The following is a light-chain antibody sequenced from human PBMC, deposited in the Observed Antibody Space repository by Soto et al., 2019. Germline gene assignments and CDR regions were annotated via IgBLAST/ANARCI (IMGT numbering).Light chain of an antibody. CDR2: EAS. CDR3: QQYNVYPYT. V-gene: IGKV1-5*01. Sequence: DIQVTQSPSTLSASVGDRVSVTCRASQSISSWLAWYQQKPGKAPKLLIYEASNLESGVPSRFSGSGSGTEFTLTISRLQPDDFATYYCQQYNVYPYTFGQGTKLEIK. J-gene: IGKJ2*01. CDR1: QSISSW.